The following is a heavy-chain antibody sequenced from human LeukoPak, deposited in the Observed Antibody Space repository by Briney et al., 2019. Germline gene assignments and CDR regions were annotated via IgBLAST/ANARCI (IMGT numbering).Heavy chain of an antibody. V-gene: IGHV3-7*04. D-gene: IGHD3-16*01. CDR3: ARESLVGGLDF. CDR2: IKDDGSEK. Sequence: WGSLTLSCAASGFTFSNYWMTWVRQAPGKGLEWVATIKDDGSEKSYVDSVKGRFTILRDNAKKSLYLHMNSLRAEDTAVYYCARESLVGGLDFWGQGTLVSASS. CDR1: GFTFSNYW. J-gene: IGHJ4*02.